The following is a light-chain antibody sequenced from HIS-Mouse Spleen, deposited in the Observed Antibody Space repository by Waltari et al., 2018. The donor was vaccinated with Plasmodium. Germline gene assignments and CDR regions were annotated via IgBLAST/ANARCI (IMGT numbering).Light chain of an antibody. J-gene: IGLJ3*02. CDR1: VLAKKY. V-gene: IGLV3-27*01. CDR2: KDS. CDR3: YSAADNNWV. Sequence: SYELTQPSSVSVSPGQPARITCSGDVLAKKYARLFQQKPGQAPVLVILKDSERPSGLPGRCSGASSGTTVTLTISGAQVEDEADYYCYSAADNNWVFGGGTKLTVL.